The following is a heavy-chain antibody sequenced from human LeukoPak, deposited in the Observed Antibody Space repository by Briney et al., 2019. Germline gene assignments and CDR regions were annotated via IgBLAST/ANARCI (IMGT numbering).Heavy chain of an antibody. D-gene: IGHD3-3*01. CDR1: GFTFNNDA. CDR2: ISYSGDTT. J-gene: IGHJ4*02. V-gene: IGHV3-23*01. Sequence: GASLRVSCAASGFTFNNDAMRWVRQAPAKGLYWVSAISYSGDTTHYADTVTGRFTIFRDNSKNTLFVQMNSLRAEDTAIYYCAKRSGGTFGFFDSWGRGTLVTVSS. CDR3: AKRSGGTFGFFDS.